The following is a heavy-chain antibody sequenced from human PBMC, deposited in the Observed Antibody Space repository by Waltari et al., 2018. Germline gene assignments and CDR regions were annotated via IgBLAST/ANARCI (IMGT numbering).Heavy chain of an antibody. CDR1: GGSFIGYY. CDR3: ARDDVTVAGTTIDY. D-gene: IGHD6-19*01. J-gene: IGHJ4*02. Sequence: QVQLQQWGAGLLKPSETLSLTCAVYGGSFIGYYWSWIRQPPGKGLEWIWEINHSGSTNYNPSLKSRVTISVDTSKNQFSLKLSSVTAADTAVYYCARDDVTVAGTTIDYWGQGTLVTVSS. V-gene: IGHV4-34*01. CDR2: INHSGST.